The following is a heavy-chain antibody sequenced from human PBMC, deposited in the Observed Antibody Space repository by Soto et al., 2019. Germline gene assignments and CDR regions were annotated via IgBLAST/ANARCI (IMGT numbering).Heavy chain of an antibody. CDR3: ARGARFYYGSGNPIPYYFDY. CDR2: INPSGGST. J-gene: IGHJ4*02. D-gene: IGHD3-10*01. CDR1: GYTFTSYY. Sequence: GASVKVSCKASGYTFTSYYMHWVRQAPGQGLEWMGIINPSGGSTSYAQKFQGRVTMTRDTSTSTVYMELSSLRSEDTAVYYCARGARFYYGSGNPIPYYFDYWGQGTLVTVSS. V-gene: IGHV1-46*03.